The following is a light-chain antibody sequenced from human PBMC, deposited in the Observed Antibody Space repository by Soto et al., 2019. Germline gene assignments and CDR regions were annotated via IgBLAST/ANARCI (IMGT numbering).Light chain of an antibody. CDR1: QDISDS. CDR3: QQTTDFPIT. Sequence: DIQMTQSPSSVSASVGDRVTITCRASQDISDSLAWYQQKPGTAPKLLIYAASTVQSGVPSRFSGSGSGTDFTLAISSLQPEDFATYYCQQTTDFPITFGQGTRLVI. CDR2: AAS. J-gene: IGKJ5*01. V-gene: IGKV1-12*01.